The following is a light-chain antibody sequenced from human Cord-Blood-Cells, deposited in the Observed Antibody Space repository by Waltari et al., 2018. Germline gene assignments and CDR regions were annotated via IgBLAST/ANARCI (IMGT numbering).Light chain of an antibody. CDR1: SSDVGSYNL. Sequence: QSALTQPASVSGSPGQSLTISRTGTSSDVGSYNLVSWYQQHPGKAPKLMIYEDSKPPSGLSNRVSGSKSVNTASPTSSGLQAEDEADYYCCTYAGSSTYVFGTGTKVTGL. J-gene: IGLJ1*01. CDR3: CTYAGSSTYV. V-gene: IGLV2-23*01. CDR2: EDS.